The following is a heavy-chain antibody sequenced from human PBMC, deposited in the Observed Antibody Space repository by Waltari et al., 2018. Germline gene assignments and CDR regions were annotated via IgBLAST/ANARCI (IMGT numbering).Heavy chain of an antibody. J-gene: IGHJ4*02. CDR2: TLHSGST. V-gene: IGHV4-38-2*02. Sequence: QVELQESGPGLVKPSEILSLTCKVSGYYISSNYFWGWIRHPPGKGPEWIGRTLHSGSTYYNPSLKSRVTISVDTSKTQFSLKLISVTAADTAVYYCARFAYSDFWSDYSSRPSFDYWGPGTLVTVSS. CDR3: ARFAYSDFWSDYSSRPSFDY. D-gene: IGHD3-3*01. CDR1: GYYISSNYF.